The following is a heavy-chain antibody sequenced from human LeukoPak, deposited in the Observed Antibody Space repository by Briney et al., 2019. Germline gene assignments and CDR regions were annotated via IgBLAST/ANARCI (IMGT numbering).Heavy chain of an antibody. Sequence: GGSLRLSCAASGFTFSSYAMSWVRQAPGKGLEWVSVLSGSGVGTYYADSVKGRFTISRDNSKNTLYLQMNSLRVEDTAVYYCAKDRREYCSSTSCYLLDQWGQGTLVTVSS. CDR2: LSGSGVGT. CDR3: AKDRREYCSSTSCYLLDQ. V-gene: IGHV3-23*01. D-gene: IGHD2-2*01. CDR1: GFTFSSYA. J-gene: IGHJ4*02.